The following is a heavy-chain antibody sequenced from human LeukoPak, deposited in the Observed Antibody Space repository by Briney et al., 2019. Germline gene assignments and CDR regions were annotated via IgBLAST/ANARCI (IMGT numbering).Heavy chain of an antibody. V-gene: IGHV3-66*01. CDR2: IYSGGST. CDR3: ARVPSDIVVVVAATPDY. Sequence: QPGGSLRLSCAASGFTVSSNYMSWVRQAPGKGLEWVSVIYSGGSTYYADSVKGRFIISRDNSKNTLYLQMNSLRAEDTAVYYCARVPSDIVVVVAATPDYWGQGTLVTVSS. J-gene: IGHJ4*02. D-gene: IGHD2-15*01. CDR1: GFTVSSNY.